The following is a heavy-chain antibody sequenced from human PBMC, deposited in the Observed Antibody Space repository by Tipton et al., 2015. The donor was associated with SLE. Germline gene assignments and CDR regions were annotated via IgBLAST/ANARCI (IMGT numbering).Heavy chain of an antibody. CDR2: IYYSGST. CDR3: ATYSGSYHDAFDI. V-gene: IGHV4-31*03. D-gene: IGHD1-26*01. CDR1: GGSISSGGYY. J-gene: IGHJ3*02. Sequence: TLSLTCTVSGGSISSGGYYWSWIRQHPGKGLEWIGYIYYSGSTYYNPSLKSRVTISVDTSENQFSLKLSSVTAADTAVYYCATYSGSYHDAFDIWGQGTMVTVSS.